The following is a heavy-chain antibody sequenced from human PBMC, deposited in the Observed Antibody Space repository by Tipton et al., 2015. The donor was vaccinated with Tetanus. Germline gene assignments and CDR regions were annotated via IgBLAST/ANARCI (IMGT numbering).Heavy chain of an antibody. V-gene: IGHV3-33*01. Sequence: SLRLSCAASGFTFSTHGMHWVRQAPGKGLEWVAVSWYDGTDQYYADSVKGRFTLSRDNSKNTLYLEMNSLRAEDTALYYCAREADCSGGSCFSGDFDNWGQGNQVTVSS. CDR2: SWYDGTDQ. CDR1: GFTFSTHG. D-gene: IGHD2-15*01. J-gene: IGHJ4*02. CDR3: AREADCSGGSCFSGDFDN.